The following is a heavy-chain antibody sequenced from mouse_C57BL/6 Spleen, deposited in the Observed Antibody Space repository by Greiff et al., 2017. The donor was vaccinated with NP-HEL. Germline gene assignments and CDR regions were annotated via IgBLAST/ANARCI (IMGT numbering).Heavy chain of an antibody. Sequence: VQLQQSGPELVKPGASVKISCKASGYSFTGYYMNWVKQSPEKSLEWIGEINPSTGGTTYNQKFKAKATLTVDKSSSTAYMQLKSLTSEDSAVYYCARSGGNVHFDYWGQGTTLTVSS. CDR1: GYSFTGYY. CDR2: INPSTGGT. D-gene: IGHD2-1*01. J-gene: IGHJ2*01. CDR3: ARSGGNVHFDY. V-gene: IGHV1-42*01.